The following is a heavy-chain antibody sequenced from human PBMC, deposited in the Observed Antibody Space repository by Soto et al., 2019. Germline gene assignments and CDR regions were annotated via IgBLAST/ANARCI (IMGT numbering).Heavy chain of an antibody. CDR2: IIPIFGTA. D-gene: IGHD6-19*01. J-gene: IGHJ4*02. CDR3: ASARRDGHNSRLVFDY. V-gene: IGHV1-69*06. CDR1: GGTFSSYA. Sequence: SVKVSCKASGGTFSSYAISWVRQAPGQGLEWMGGIIPIFGTANYAQKFQGRVTITADKSTSTAYMELSSLRSEDTAVYYCASARRDGHNSRLVFDYWGQGTLVTVSS.